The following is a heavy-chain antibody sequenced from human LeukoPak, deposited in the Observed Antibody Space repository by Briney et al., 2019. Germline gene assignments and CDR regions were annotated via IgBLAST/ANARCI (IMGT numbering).Heavy chain of an antibody. V-gene: IGHV4-34*01. CDR1: GGSFSGYY. Sequence: SETLSLTCAVYGGSFSGYYWSWIRQPPGKGLEWIGEINHSGSTNYNPSLKSRVTISVDTPKNQFSLKLSSVTAADTAVYYCASGMTYYYDSSGYYPTGYFDYWGQGTLVTVSS. CDR3: ASGMTYYYDSSGYYPTGYFDY. D-gene: IGHD3-22*01. J-gene: IGHJ4*02. CDR2: INHSGST.